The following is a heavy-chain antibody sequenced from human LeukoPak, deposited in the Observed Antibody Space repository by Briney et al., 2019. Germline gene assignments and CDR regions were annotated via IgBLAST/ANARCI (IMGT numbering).Heavy chain of an antibody. J-gene: IGHJ4*02. V-gene: IGHV4-34*01. Sequence: SETLSLTCAVYGGPFSDYYWSWIRQPPGKGLEWIGRINHSGSTNYSPSLKSRATISVDTSKSQFSLKLNSMTAADTAVHYCARGEGARDGCNYEGPFYFDYWGQGTLVTVSS. CDR1: GGPFSDYY. CDR2: INHSGST. D-gene: IGHD5-24*01. CDR3: ARGEGARDGCNYEGPFYFDY.